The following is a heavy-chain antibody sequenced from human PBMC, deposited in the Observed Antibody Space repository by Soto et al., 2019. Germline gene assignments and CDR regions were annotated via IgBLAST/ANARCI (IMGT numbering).Heavy chain of an antibody. CDR2: ISAHNGNT. V-gene: IGHV1-18*01. D-gene: IGHD5-18*01. J-gene: IGHJ6*02. CDR3: ARLPWIQLLRYGMDV. Sequence: QVQLVQSGAEVKQPGASVKVSCKASGYRFSTFGITWVRQAPGQGLEWMGWISAHNGNTHLARSLQGRLTLTSDTATSTAYMELRSLTSDDTAVYYCARLPWIQLLRYGMDVWGQGTTVTVSS. CDR1: GYRFSTFG.